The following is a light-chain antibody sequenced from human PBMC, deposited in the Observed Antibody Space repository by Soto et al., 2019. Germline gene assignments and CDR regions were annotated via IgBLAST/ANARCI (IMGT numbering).Light chain of an antibody. CDR3: QSYDMNLGGWV. V-gene: IGLV1-40*01. CDR1: SSNIGAGYA. J-gene: IGLJ3*02. Sequence: QSVLTQPPSVSGAPGQRVTISCTGGSSNIGAGYAVQWYRQLPGTPPKLLIYSNSNRPSGIPDRFSASKSRTSASLAITGLQAEDEAVYYCQSYDMNLGGWVFGGGTKVTVL. CDR2: SNS.